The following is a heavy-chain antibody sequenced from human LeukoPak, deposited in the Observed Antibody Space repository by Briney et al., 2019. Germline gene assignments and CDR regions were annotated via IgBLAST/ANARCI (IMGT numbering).Heavy chain of an antibody. V-gene: IGHV4-34*01. CDR1: GGSSSGYY. J-gene: IGHJ4*02. CDR2: INHRGST. D-gene: IGHD6-13*01. Sequence: KPSETLSLTCSVYGGSSSGYYWSSIPQPPGKGLERIGEINHRGSTNYNPSLKSRVTISVDTSKNQFSLKLSSVTAADTAVYYCARGPRGIYHYWGQGTLVTVSS. CDR3: ARGPRGIYHY.